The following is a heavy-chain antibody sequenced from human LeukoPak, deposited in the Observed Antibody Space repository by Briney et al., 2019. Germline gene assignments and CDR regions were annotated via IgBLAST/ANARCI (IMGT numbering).Heavy chain of an antibody. J-gene: IGHJ3*02. CDR2: IYYSGST. Sequence: SETLSLTCTVSGCSISSYYWSWLRQPPGKGLEWIGYIYYSGSTNYNPSLKSRVTISVDTSKNQFSLKLSSVTAADTAVYYCARKYSSGWYGDAFDIWGQGTMVTVSS. D-gene: IGHD6-19*01. CDR3: ARKYSSGWYGDAFDI. CDR1: GCSISSYY. V-gene: IGHV4-59*08.